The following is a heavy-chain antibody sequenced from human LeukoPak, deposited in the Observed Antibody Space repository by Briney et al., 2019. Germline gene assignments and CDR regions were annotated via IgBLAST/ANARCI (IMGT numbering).Heavy chain of an antibody. D-gene: IGHD5-24*01. CDR2: ISTSGGTT. Sequence: GGSLRLSCAASGFTFSSYEMNWVRQAPGKGLEWDSYISTSGGTTYYADSVRGRFTISRDNAKNSVYLQMNSLRAEDTAVYYCTRDRMATTPPFYHWGQGTLVTVSS. J-gene: IGHJ4*02. CDR3: TRDRMATTPPFYH. CDR1: GFTFSSYE. V-gene: IGHV3-48*03.